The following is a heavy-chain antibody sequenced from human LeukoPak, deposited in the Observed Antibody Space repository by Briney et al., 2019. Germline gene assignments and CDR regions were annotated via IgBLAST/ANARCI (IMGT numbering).Heavy chain of an antibody. CDR2: INGSGGRT. CDR3: VRDRARRVIIDL. J-gene: IGHJ5*02. V-gene: IGHV3-23*01. CDR1: GFTFSSYA. D-gene: IGHD2-21*01. Sequence: GRSLRLSCAASGFTFSSYAMTWVRQAPGKGLEWVSGINGSGGRTYYAVSVKGRFTISRDNTKNSLFLQMTNLRVEDTAVYYCVRDRARRVIIDLWGQGSLVTVSS.